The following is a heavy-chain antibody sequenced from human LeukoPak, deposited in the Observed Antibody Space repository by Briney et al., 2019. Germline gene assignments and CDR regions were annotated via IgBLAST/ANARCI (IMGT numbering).Heavy chain of an antibody. V-gene: IGHV1-18*04. Sequence: ASVRVSCKASGYTFSFYGITWVRQAPGQGPEWLGWISIYNGNIHYAQKFQDRVTMTSDTSTSTAYMELRSLISDDTAIYYCARTQDVTYYYYYMDVWGEGTTVTVSS. CDR3: ARTQDVTYYYYYMDV. CDR1: GYTFSFYG. CDR2: ISIYNGNI. D-gene: IGHD2-21*02. J-gene: IGHJ6*03.